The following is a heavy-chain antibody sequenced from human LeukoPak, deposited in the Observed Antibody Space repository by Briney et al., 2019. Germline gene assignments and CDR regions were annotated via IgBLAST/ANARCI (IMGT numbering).Heavy chain of an antibody. CDR1: GVSINSGDYY. Sequence: PSETLSLTCTVSGVSINSGDYYWGWIRQPPGKGLEWIGTIYYSGRTYYNPPLKSRVTISEDTSKNQFSLRLTSVTAADTAIYYCGRHRTAINKYGPYDAFDIWGQGTMVTVS. CDR3: GRHRTAINKYGPYDAFDI. D-gene: IGHD3-10*01. CDR2: IYYSGRT. J-gene: IGHJ3*02. V-gene: IGHV4-39*01.